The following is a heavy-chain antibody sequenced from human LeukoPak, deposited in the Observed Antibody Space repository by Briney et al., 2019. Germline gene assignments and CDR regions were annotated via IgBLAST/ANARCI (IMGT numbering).Heavy chain of an antibody. Sequence: GRSLRLSCAASGFTFSGYAMHWVRQAPGKGLEWVAVISYDGSNKYYADSVKGRFTISRDNSKNTLYLQMNSLRAEDTAVYYCARSKRTWIQLWLPPDYWGQGTLVTVSS. V-gene: IGHV3-30-3*01. J-gene: IGHJ4*02. CDR1: GFTFSGYA. D-gene: IGHD5-18*01. CDR2: ISYDGSNK. CDR3: ARSKRTWIQLWLPPDY.